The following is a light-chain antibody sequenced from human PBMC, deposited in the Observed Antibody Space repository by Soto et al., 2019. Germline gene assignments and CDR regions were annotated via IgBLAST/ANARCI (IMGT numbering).Light chain of an antibody. CDR3: GADHGSGSTGV. CDR1: SGYSNYK. J-gene: IGLJ3*02. CDR2: VGTGGIVA. Sequence: QPVLTQSPSASASLGASVTLTCTLSSGYSNYKVDWYQQRPGKGPQFVMGVGTGGIVASKGDGIPDRFSVLGSGLNRNLAIKNIQKEDESDYHCGADHGSGSTGVFGGGTKVTVL. V-gene: IGLV9-49*01.